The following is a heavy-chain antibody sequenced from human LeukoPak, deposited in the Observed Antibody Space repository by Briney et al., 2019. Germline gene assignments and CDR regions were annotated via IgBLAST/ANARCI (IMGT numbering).Heavy chain of an antibody. D-gene: IGHD3-9*01. CDR1: GYTFTSYA. V-gene: IGHV1-3*01. J-gene: IGHJ4*02. CDR3: ARDPQYYDILTGYAFDY. CDR2: INAGNGNT. Sequence: ASVKVSCKASGYTFTSYAMHWVRQAPGQRLEWMGWINAGNGNTKYSQKFQGRVTITRDTSASTAYMELSSLRSEDTAVYYCARDPQYYDILTGYAFDYWGQGTLVTVSS.